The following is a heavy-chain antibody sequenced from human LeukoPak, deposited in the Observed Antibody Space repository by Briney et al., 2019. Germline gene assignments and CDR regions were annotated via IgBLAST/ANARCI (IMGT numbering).Heavy chain of an antibody. CDR2: IYPSGST. V-gene: IGHV4-61*02. D-gene: IGHD3-16*01. CDR1: GDSISSGSFY. Sequence: ASETLSLTCSVSGDSISSGSFYWRWIRQPAGRGLEWIGRIYPSGSTNYNPSLKSRVTISLATSKNQFSLKLTSVTAADTAVYYCARETSQKGAHYMDIWGKGSTVTTSS. CDR3: ARETSQKGAHYMDI. J-gene: IGHJ6*03.